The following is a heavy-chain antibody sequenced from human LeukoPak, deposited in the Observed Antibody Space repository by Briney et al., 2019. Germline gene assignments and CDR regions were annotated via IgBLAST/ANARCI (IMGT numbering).Heavy chain of an antibody. Sequence: PGGSLRLSCAASGFTFSSYSMNWVRQAPGKGLEWVSSISSSSSYIYYADSVKGRFTMSRDNAKNSLYLQMNSLRAEDTAVYYCAREWSGGSGNPFDYWGQGTLVTVSS. V-gene: IGHV3-21*01. CDR1: GFTFSSYS. CDR2: ISSSSSYI. J-gene: IGHJ4*02. CDR3: AREWSGGSGNPFDY. D-gene: IGHD3-10*01.